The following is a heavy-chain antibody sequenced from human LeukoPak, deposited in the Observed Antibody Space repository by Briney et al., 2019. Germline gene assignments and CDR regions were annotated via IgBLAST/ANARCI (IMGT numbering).Heavy chain of an antibody. Sequence: SVKVSCKASGGTFSSYAISWVRQAPGQGLEWMGRIIPILGIANYAQKFQGRVTITADKSTSTAYMELSSLRSEDTAVYYCARDRGSGSYYTSDAFDIWGQGTMVAVSS. V-gene: IGHV1-69*04. D-gene: IGHD3-10*01. J-gene: IGHJ3*02. CDR1: GGTFSSYA. CDR3: ARDRGSGSYYTSDAFDI. CDR2: IIPILGIA.